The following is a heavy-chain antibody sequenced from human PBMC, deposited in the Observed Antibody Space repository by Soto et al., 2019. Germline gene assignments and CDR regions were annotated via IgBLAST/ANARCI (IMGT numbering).Heavy chain of an antibody. D-gene: IGHD5-18*01. J-gene: IGHJ4*02. Sequence: PSETLSLTCTVSGGSISSSNYYWGWIRQPPGKGLEWIGSIYYSGSTYYSPSLQSRVTISVDTSQNQFSLKLSSVTATDTAVYYCERREYSYGQGDYWGQGTLVTVSS. CDR2: IYYSGST. CDR1: GGSISSSNYY. CDR3: ERREYSYGQGDY. V-gene: IGHV4-39*01.